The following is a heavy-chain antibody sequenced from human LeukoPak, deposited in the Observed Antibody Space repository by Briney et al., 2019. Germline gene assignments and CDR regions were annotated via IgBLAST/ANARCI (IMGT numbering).Heavy chain of an antibody. CDR2: ISGSGGST. D-gene: IGHD6-19*01. Sequence: PGGSLRLSCAASGFTFSSYAMSWVRQAPGKGLEWVSAISGSGGSTYYAVSVKGRFNISRDNSKNTLYLQMNSLRAEDTAVYYCGTGSGWYEYFDYWGQGTLVTVSS. V-gene: IGHV3-23*01. CDR3: GTGSGWYEYFDY. CDR1: GFTFSSYA. J-gene: IGHJ4*02.